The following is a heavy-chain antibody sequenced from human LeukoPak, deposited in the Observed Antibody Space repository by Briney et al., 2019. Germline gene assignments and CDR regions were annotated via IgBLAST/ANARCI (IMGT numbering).Heavy chain of an antibody. J-gene: IGHJ4*02. V-gene: IGHV3-66*01. D-gene: IGHD2-8*01. CDR3: ARVFGERDCTNGVCYHFDY. Sequence: GGSLRLSCAVSGFSVRGNYLSWVRQPPGKGLVWVWFIYTGGSADYADSVEGRFTISRDNSKNTMYLQMNSLRAEDTAVYFCARVFGERDCTNGVCYHFDYWGQGTLVTVSS. CDR1: GFSVRGNY. CDR2: IYTGGSA.